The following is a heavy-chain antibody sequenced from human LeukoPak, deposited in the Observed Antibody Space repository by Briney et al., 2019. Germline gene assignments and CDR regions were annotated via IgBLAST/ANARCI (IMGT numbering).Heavy chain of an antibody. CDR2: IIPIFGTA. CDR3: ARGHDYGDYEGYFDY. D-gene: IGHD4-17*01. CDR1: GGTFSIYA. Sequence: SVKVSCKASGGTFSIYAISWVRQAPGQGLEWMGGIIPIFGTANYAQKFQGRVTITADESTSTAYMELSSLRSEDTAVYYCARGHDYGDYEGYFDYWGQGTLVTVSS. J-gene: IGHJ4*02. V-gene: IGHV1-69*13.